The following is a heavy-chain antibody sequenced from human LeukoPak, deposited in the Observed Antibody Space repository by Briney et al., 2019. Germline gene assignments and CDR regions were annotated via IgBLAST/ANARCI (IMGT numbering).Heavy chain of an antibody. J-gene: IGHJ4*02. CDR1: GFTFSNYW. CDR3: AKDRTRQAY. Sequence: GGSLRLSCAASGFTFSNYWMSWVRQTPGKGLEWVANIKEDGSDKYYVDSLKGRFTISRDNAKNSLYLQMNSLRAADTAVYYCAKDRTRQAYWGQGTLVTVSS. CDR2: IKEDGSDK. V-gene: IGHV3-7*03. D-gene: IGHD3-3*01.